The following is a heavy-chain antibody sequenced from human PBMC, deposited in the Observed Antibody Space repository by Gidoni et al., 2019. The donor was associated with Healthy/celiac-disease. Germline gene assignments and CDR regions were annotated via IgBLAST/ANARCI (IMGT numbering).Heavy chain of an antibody. CDR3: ARDKSRRWLQLPHYFDY. D-gene: IGHD5-12*01. V-gene: IGHV3-48*02. Sequence: EVQLVESGGGLVQPGGSLRLSCAASGFPFSSYSMNWVRQAPGKGLGWVSYISSSSSTIYYADSVKGRFTISRENAKNSLYLQMNSLRDEDTAVYYCARDKSRRWLQLPHYFDYWGQGTLVTVSS. J-gene: IGHJ4*02. CDR2: ISSSSSTI. CDR1: GFPFSSYS.